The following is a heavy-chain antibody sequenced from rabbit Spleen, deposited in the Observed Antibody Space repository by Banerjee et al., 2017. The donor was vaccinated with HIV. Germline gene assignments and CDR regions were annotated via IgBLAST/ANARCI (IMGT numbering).Heavy chain of an antibody. CDR2: IGAGSGST. CDR1: GFDFSGYG. CDR3: ARSINWANRALNL. Sequence: QQQLVESGGGLVKPGASLTLTCKASGFDFSGYGVSWVRQAPGKGLEWIGCIGAGSGSTYYASWVNGRFTISSHNAQNTLYLQLNSLTAADTATYFCARSINWANRALNLWGQGTLVTVS. J-gene: IGHJ4*01. D-gene: IGHD1-1*01. V-gene: IGHV1S47*01.